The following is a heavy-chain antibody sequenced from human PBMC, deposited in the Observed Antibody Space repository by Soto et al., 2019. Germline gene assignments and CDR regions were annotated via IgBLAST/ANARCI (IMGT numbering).Heavy chain of an antibody. CDR3: ARDIWTGGSPDAFDI. CDR2: ISSSGSTI. D-gene: IGHD2-15*01. CDR1: GFTFSDYY. V-gene: IGHV3-11*01. Sequence: GGSLRLSCAASGFTFSDYYMSWIRQAPGKGLEWVSYISSSGSTIYYADSVKGRFTISRDNAKNSLYLQMNSLRAEDTAVYYCARDIWTGGSPDAFDIWGQGTMVTVSS. J-gene: IGHJ3*02.